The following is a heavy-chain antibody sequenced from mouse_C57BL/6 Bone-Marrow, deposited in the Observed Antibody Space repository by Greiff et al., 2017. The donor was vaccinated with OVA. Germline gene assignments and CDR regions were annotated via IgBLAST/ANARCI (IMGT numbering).Heavy chain of an antibody. V-gene: IGHV1-18*01. Sequence: VQLQQSGPELVKPGASVKIPCKASGYTFTDYNMDWVKQSHGKSLEWIGDINPNNGGTIYNQKFKGKATLTVDKSSSTAYMELRSLTSEDTAVYYDARWSLGAWGDYYFDCWGQGTTLTVSS. J-gene: IGHJ2*01. CDR2: INPNNGGT. CDR1: GYTFTDYN. D-gene: IGHD6-5*01. CDR3: ARWSLGAWGDYYFDC.